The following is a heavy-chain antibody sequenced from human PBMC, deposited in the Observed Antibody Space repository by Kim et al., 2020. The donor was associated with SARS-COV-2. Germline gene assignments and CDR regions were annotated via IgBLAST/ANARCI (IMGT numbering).Heavy chain of an antibody. Sequence: GGSLRLSCEASGFSFSSYWMSWVRQAPGKGLEWVASIKQGESEKNYVDSVNGRFIISRDNAKNSLYLQMNSLRAEDTAVYYCTALGNWGQGTLVTVSS. V-gene: IGHV3-7*03. CDR3: TALGN. J-gene: IGHJ1*01. CDR1: GFSFSSYW. CDR2: IKQGESEK.